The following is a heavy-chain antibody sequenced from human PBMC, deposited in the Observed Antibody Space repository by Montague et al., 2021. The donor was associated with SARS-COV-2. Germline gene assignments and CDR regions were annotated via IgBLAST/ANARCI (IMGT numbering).Heavy chain of an antibody. J-gene: IGHJ6*02. CDR1: GFSLSTSGLC. Sequence: PALVKPTKTLTLTCTFSGFSLSTSGLCVSWIRQPPGKALEWLARIDWDDGKYYSTSLKTRLTISKDTSKNQVVLTMTNMDPVDTATYYCARTAGTDYTGYYYYAMDVWGQGTTVTVSS. CDR3: ARTAGTDYTGYYYYAMDV. V-gene: IGHV2-70*11. CDR2: IDWDDGK. D-gene: IGHD3-10*01.